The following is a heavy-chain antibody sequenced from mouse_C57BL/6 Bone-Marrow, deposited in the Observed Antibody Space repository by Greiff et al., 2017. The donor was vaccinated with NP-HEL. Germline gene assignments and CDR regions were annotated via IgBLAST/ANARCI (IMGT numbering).Heavy chain of an antibody. CDR2: IDPSDSYT. CDR3: ARFYYYGSSSDY. D-gene: IGHD1-1*01. Sequence: QVQLQQPGAELVRPGPSVKLSCKASGYTFTSYWMHWVKQRPGQGLEWIGVIDPSDSYTNYNQKFKGKATLTVDTSSSPAYMQLSSLTSEDSAVYYCARFYYYGSSSDYWGQGTTLTVSS. V-gene: IGHV1-59*01. J-gene: IGHJ2*01. CDR1: GYTFTSYW.